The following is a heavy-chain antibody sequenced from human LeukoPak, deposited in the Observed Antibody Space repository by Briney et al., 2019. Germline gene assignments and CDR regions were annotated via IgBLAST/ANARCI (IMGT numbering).Heavy chain of an antibody. V-gene: IGHV3-74*01. Sequence: GGSLRLSCAASGFPFRSDWMHWVRQAPGKGLVWVSRIKSDGSSINYADSVKGRFTISRDNAKNTLYLQMNSLRAEDTAVYYCAREFSASYWGQGTLVTVSS. D-gene: IGHD6-19*01. CDR3: AREFSASY. CDR1: GFPFRSDW. J-gene: IGHJ4*02. CDR2: IKSDGSSI.